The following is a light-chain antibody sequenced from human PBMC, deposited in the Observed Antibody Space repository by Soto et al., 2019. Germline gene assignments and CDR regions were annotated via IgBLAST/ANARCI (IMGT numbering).Light chain of an antibody. Sequence: EIVLTQSPATLSLSPGERATLSCRAGQSVSSYLAWYQQKPGQAPRLLIYDASNRATGIPARFSGSGSGTDFTLTISSLEPEDFAVYYCQQRSNWPGTFGQGTKLEI. CDR1: QSVSSY. J-gene: IGKJ2*01. CDR3: QQRSNWPGT. V-gene: IGKV3-11*01. CDR2: DAS.